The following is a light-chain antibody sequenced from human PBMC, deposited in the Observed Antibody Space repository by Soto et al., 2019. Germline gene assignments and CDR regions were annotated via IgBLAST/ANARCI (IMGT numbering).Light chain of an antibody. CDR1: SSDVGGYNF. CDR2: EVS. Sequence: QSALTQPASVSGSSGQSITISCTGTSSDVGGYNFVSWYQQYPGKAPKLIIYEVSNRPSGVSNRFSGSKSGNTASLTISGLQAEDEADYYCNSYTSSSTVVFGGGTQLTVL. CDR3: NSYTSSSTVV. J-gene: IGLJ2*01. V-gene: IGLV2-14*01.